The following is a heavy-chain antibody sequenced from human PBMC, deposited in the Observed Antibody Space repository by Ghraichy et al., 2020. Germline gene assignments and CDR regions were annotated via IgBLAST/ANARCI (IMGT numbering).Heavy chain of an antibody. J-gene: IGHJ6*02. V-gene: IGHV4-59*01. D-gene: IGHD4-11*01. CDR1: GGSISSYY. CDR3: ARGNVDYSNSYYGMDV. CDR2: IYYSGST. Sequence: SETLSLTCTVSGGSISSYYWSWIRQPPGKGLEWIGYIYYSGSTNYNPSLKSRVTISVDTSKNQFSLKRSSVTAADTAVYYCARGNVDYSNSYYGMDVWAQGATFTVPS.